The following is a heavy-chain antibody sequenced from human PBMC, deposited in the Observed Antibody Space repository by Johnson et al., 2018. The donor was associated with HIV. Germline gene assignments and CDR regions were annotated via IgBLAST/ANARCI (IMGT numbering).Heavy chain of an antibody. CDR1: GFSLSDYA. V-gene: IGHV3-30-3*01. Sequence: QVQLVESGGGVVQPGRSLRLSCAASGFSLSDYAIHWVRQAPVKGLEWVGVMSYDGSKENYADSVKGRFTISRDNSKNTLYLQMNSLRTEDTAMYYCAKGHSSGYPMDAFELWGRGTIVTVSS. J-gene: IGHJ3*01. CDR3: AKGHSSGYPMDAFEL. CDR2: MSYDGSKE. D-gene: IGHD5-12*01.